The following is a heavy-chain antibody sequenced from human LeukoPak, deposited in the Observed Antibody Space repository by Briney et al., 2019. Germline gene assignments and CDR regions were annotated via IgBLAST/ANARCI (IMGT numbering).Heavy chain of an antibody. D-gene: IGHD5-12*01. CDR2: IYYSGST. CDR1: GGSISSSSYY. J-gene: IGHJ6*02. CDR3: ARARYSGYDRHYYYYGMDV. V-gene: IGHV4-39*01. Sequence: SETLSLTCTVSGGSISSSSYYWGWIRQPPGKGLEWIGSIYYSGSTYYNPSLKSRVTISVDTSKNQFSLKLSSVTAADTAVYYCARARYSGYDRHYYYYGMDVWDQGTTVTVSS.